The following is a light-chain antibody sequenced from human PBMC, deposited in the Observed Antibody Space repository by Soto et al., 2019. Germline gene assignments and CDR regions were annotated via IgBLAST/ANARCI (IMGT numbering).Light chain of an antibody. Sequence: QSVLTQPPSVSGAPGQRVTISCTGSSSHIGAGYDVHWYQQLPGTAPKLLIYGNSNRPSGVPDGFSGSKSGTSASLAITGLQAEDEADYYCQSYDSSLSGSVFGGGTKLTVL. CDR2: GNS. CDR1: SSHIGAGYD. CDR3: QSYDSSLSGSV. J-gene: IGLJ3*02. V-gene: IGLV1-40*01.